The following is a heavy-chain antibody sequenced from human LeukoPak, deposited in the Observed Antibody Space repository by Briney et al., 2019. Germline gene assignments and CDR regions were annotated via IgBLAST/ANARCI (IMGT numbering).Heavy chain of an antibody. CDR2: ITPSGGT. CDR3: ARDRYGDGFAHLDY. J-gene: IGHJ4*02. CDR1: GYTFTSYA. Sequence: ASVRVSSKASGYTFTSYAIHWVRQAPGQGREWMGWITPSGGTNYPQKFQGRVAITWDTSITTAYMDLSRLTSDDTAVYYCARDRYGDGFAHLDYWGQGALVTVSS. D-gene: IGHD5-24*01. V-gene: IGHV1-2*02.